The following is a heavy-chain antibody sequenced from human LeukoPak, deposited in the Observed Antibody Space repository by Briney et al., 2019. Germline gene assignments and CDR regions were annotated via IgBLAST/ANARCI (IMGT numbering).Heavy chain of an antibody. V-gene: IGHV3-74*01. D-gene: IGHD2-2*02. Sequence: GGSLRLSCAASGFALSSYWMHWVRQAPGKGLVWVSDINSDGSTTRYADSVKGRFTISRDNAKNTLYLQMNSLRAEDTAVSYCATRDYTSSKYWGQGTLVTVSS. CDR3: ATRDYTSSKY. J-gene: IGHJ4*02. CDR1: GFALSSYW. CDR2: INSDGSTT.